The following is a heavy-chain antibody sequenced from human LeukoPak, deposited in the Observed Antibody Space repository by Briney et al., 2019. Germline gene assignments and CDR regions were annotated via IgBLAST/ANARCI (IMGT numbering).Heavy chain of an antibody. CDR3: ARSQIAARTHTYYYYMDV. CDR1: GYTFTSYA. CDR2: IIPIFGTA. D-gene: IGHD6-6*01. V-gene: IGHV1-69*05. J-gene: IGHJ6*03. Sequence: SVKVSCKASGYTFTSYAISWVRQAPGQGLEWMGGIIPIFGTANYAQRFQGRVTITTDESTSTAYMELSSLRSEDTAVYYCARSQIAARTHTYYYYMDVWGKGTTVTVSS.